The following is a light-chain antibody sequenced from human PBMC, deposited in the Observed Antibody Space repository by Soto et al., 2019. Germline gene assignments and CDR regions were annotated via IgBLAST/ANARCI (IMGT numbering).Light chain of an antibody. CDR2: AAS. Sequence: DIQMTQSPSSLSASLGDRVTITCRASQSISNFLNWFQHKPGKAPKVLISAASTLQSGVPPRFSGSVSGTDFTLTISSLQPEDSPSYYCQQYYNSVLTFGGGTKVEIK. V-gene: IGKV1-39*01. CDR1: QSISNF. CDR3: QQYYNSVLT. J-gene: IGKJ4*01.